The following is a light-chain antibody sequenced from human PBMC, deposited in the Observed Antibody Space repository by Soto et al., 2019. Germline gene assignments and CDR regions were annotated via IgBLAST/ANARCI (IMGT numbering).Light chain of an antibody. V-gene: IGLV2-23*01. CDR3: CSYAGDKTYV. CDR1: GSDVRTYNL. CDR2: EAS. J-gene: IGLJ1*01. Sequence: QSVLTQPASVSGSPGQSITISCTVTGSDVRTYNLVSWYQQHPGKVPKLIIYEASKRPSGVSNGFSGSQPGNTASLTVSGLQAEDEADYYCCSYAGDKTYVFGSGTRSPS.